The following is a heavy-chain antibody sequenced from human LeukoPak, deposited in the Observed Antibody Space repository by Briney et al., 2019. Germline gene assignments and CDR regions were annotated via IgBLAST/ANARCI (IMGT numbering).Heavy chain of an antibody. J-gene: IGHJ6*03. Sequence: SETLSLTCTVSGGSISSGSYYWSWIRQPAGKGLEWIGRIYYSGSTNYNPSLESRVTISVDTSKNQFSLKLSSVTAADTAVYYCARVHYDSSGYYFDYYYYYMDVWGKGTTVTVSS. CDR1: GGSISSGSYY. V-gene: IGHV4-61*10. CDR2: IYYSGST. D-gene: IGHD3-22*01. CDR3: ARVHYDSSGYYFDYYYYYMDV.